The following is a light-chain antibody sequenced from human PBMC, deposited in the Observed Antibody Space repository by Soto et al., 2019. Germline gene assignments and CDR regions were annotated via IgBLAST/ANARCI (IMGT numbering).Light chain of an antibody. CDR1: QTIFSN. CDR2: GAF. V-gene: IGKV3-15*01. CDR3: QQYHDWPWT. J-gene: IGKJ1*01. Sequence: EIVRTQSPGTLSVSPGDRATLSCRASQTIFSNLALYRQKPGQAPSLRIYGAFTRAIGIPGRFSDSGSGTELTLTISSLQSEDFAVYSCQQYHDWPWTFGQGTNVEVQ.